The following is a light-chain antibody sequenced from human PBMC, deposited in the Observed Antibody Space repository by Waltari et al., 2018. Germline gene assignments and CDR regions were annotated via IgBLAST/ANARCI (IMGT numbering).Light chain of an antibody. CDR2: KNN. CDR3: AAWDDSLSGLV. J-gene: IGLJ3*02. Sequence: QSVLTQPPSASGTPGQKVTIPFNGSRSNNVSTYVDLYQQFPGTAPKLLIFKNNQRPSGVPDRFSDSKSGTSASLAINGLRSEDEADYYCAAWDDSLSGLVLGGGTKVTVL. V-gene: IGLV1-47*01. CDR1: RSNNVSTY.